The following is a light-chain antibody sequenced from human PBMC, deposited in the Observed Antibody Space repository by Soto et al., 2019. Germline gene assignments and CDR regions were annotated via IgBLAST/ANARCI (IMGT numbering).Light chain of an antibody. V-gene: IGKV1-27*01. J-gene: IGKJ3*01. Sequence: DIQMTQSPSALSASVGYRVTITCRASQGINNYLAWYQQKPGKAPKLLIHAASTMQSGVPSPFSGDGSVTEFTLTISSLQTEDVATYYYQKDNNGPPATFGPGTKVGV. CDR3: QKDNNGPPAT. CDR2: AAS. CDR1: QGINNY.